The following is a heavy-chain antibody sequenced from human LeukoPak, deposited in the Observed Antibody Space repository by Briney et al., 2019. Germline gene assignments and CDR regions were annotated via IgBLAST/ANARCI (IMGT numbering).Heavy chain of an antibody. D-gene: IGHD2-21*01. CDR1: GFPFSDYF. J-gene: IGHJ4*02. CDR2: ISGSGYVI. V-gene: IGHV3-11*01. CDR3: ARDPVIGATSKRVHGGLDY. Sequence: GGSLRLSCAASGFPFSDYFMNWVRQTPARGLAWLAYISGSGYVIDYADSVKGRFIISRDNAKNSLYLQVHSLRAEDTAVYHCARDPVIGATSKRVHGGLDYWGQGTLVTVSS.